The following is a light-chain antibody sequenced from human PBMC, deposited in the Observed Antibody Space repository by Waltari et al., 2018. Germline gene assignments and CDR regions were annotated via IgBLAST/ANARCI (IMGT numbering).Light chain of an antibody. J-gene: IGLJ2*01. CDR2: DVS. CDR1: SSEVGGYNY. Sequence: QSALTQPASVSGSPGQSITISCTGTSSEVGGYNYVFWYQQHPGKAPKLMIYDVSNRPSGVSNRFSGSKSGNTASLTISGLQAEDEADYYCSSYTSSSTRVVFGGGTKLTVL. CDR3: SSYTSSSTRVV. V-gene: IGLV2-14*01.